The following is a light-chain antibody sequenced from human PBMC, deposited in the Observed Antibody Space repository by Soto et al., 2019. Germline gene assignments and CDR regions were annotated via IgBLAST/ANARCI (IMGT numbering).Light chain of an antibody. Sequence: VLTQSPGTLSLSPGERATVSCRASQTVSSNYLAWYQKKPGQAPRLLIYGASTRATGIPDRFTGSGSGADFTLTLTRLEPEDWAVYYCEQFGGSVRWTFGQGTKGISN. J-gene: IGKJ1*01. CDR1: QTVSSNY. CDR3: EQFGGSVRWT. V-gene: IGKV3-20*01. CDR2: GAS.